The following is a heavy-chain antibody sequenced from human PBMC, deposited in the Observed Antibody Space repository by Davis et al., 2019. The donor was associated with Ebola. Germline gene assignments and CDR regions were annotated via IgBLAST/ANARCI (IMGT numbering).Heavy chain of an antibody. CDR3: ARGTNMVAPWPFDY. CDR2: INSDGSST. D-gene: IGHD5-12*01. J-gene: IGHJ4*02. CDR1: GFTFSSYA. V-gene: IGHV3-74*01. Sequence: GESLKISCAASGFTFSSYAMSWVRQAPGKGLVWVSRINSDGSSTSYADSVKGRFTISRDNAKNTLYLQMNSLRAEDTAVYYCARGTNMVAPWPFDYWGQGTLVTVSS.